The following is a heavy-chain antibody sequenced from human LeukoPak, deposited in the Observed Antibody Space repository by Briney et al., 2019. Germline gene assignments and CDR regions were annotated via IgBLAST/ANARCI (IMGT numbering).Heavy chain of an antibody. J-gene: IGHJ5*01. CDR3: TKSLDCSRTSCDS. V-gene: IGHV3-15*01. D-gene: IGHD2-2*01. Sequence: GGSLRLSCAASGFTFSNAWMSWVRQAPGKGLEWVGRIRRKTDGGTTDYAAPVKGRFTISRDDSRNTLYLQMSSLKTEDTAVYYCTKSLDCSRTSCDSWGQGTLVTVSS. CDR2: IRRKTDGGTT. CDR1: GFTFSNAW.